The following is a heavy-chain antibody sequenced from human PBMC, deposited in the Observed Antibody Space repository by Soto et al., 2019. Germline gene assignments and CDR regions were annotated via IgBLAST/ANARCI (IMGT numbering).Heavy chain of an antibody. CDR3: ATANSSSWHNFDC. D-gene: IGHD6-13*01. CDR2: ISYDGSNN. CDR1: GFTFSSYT. J-gene: IGHJ4*02. V-gene: IGHV3-30-3*01. Sequence: QVQLVESGGGVVQPGRSLRLSCAASGFTFSSYTMHWVRQAPVKGLEWVTVISYDGSNNYYADSVKGRFTISRDNSKNTLYLQMNSLRAEDTAVYYCATANSSSWHNFDCWGQGTLVTVYS.